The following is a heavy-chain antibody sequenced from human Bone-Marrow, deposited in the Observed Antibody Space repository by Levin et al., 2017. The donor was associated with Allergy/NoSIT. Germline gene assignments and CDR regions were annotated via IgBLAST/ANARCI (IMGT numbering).Heavy chain of an antibody. J-gene: IGHJ4*02. Sequence: SQTLSLTCTVSGDSVRSGLYSWSWIRQPPGKGLEWIGYIYYSGSTYYNPSLKSRVTISLDTSKSQFSLKLSSVTAADTAVYYCARVPSIAVASYYFDYWGQGTLVTVSS. V-gene: IGHV4-61*01. CDR3: ARVPSIAVASYYFDY. D-gene: IGHD6-19*01. CDR1: GDSVRSGLYS. CDR2: IYYSGST.